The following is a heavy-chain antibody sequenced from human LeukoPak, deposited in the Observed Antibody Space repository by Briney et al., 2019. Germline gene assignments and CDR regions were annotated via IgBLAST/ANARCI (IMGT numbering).Heavy chain of an antibody. CDR2: INPNSGGT. Sequence: ASVTVSCKASGYTFTGYYMHWVRQAPGQGLEWMGWINPNSGGTNYAQKFQGRVTMTRDTSISTAYMELSRLRSDDTAVYYCARGFTIHYYYYMDVWGKGSTVTVS. CDR1: GYTFTGYY. D-gene: IGHD3-3*01. V-gene: IGHV1-2*02. CDR3: ARGFTIHYYYYMDV. J-gene: IGHJ6*03.